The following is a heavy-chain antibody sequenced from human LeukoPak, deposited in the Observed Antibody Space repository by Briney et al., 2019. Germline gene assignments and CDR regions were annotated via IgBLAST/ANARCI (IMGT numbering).Heavy chain of an antibody. Sequence: GGSLRLSCAASGFTFSSYAMSWVRQALGKGLEWVSRISTNGGSTSYADSGKGPITTSSDTTTNMLYMEMNSLRGEDTAVYYGSVMHHFYGGSGYWVQWGQGTLVTVSS. D-gene: IGHD3-22*01. CDR3: SVMHHFYGGSGYWVQ. CDR2: ISTNGGST. V-gene: IGHV3-23*01. CDR1: GFTFSSYA. J-gene: IGHJ4*02.